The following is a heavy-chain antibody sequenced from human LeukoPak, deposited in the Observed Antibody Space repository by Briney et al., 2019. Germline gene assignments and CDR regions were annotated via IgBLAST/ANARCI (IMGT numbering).Heavy chain of an antibody. Sequence: GGSLRLSCAASGFTFSSYSMNWVRQAPGKGLEWVSSISSSSSSYIYYADSVKGRFTISRDNAKNSLYLQMNSLRAEDTAVYYCAREESPMSSGSYYYGMDVWGQGTTVTVSS. CDR3: AREESPMSSGSYYYGMDV. CDR2: ISSSSSSYI. J-gene: IGHJ6*02. D-gene: IGHD3-10*01. CDR1: GFTFSSYS. V-gene: IGHV3-21*01.